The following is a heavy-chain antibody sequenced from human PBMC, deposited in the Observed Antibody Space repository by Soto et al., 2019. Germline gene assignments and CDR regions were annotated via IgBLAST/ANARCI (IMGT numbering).Heavy chain of an antibody. V-gene: IGHV3-15*07. J-gene: IGHJ4*02. D-gene: IGHD7-27*01. Sequence: EVQLVESGGGLLKPGGSLRLSCAASGFTFSGAWMHWVRQAPGKGLEWVGLIKSKANGETTHYAAPVQGRFTISRDDSKNTVYLQMSSLKSEDAAVYHCAADLTGDRSDWGFDYWGQGTLVTVSS. CDR3: AADLTGDRSDWGFDY. CDR2: IKSKANGETT. CDR1: GFTFSGAW.